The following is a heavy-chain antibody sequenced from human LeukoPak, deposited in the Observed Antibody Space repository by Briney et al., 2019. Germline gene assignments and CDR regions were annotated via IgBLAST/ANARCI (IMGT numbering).Heavy chain of an antibody. CDR1: GGSIXSXXXX. D-gene: IGHD2-8*01. J-gene: IGHJ4*02. V-gene: IGHV4-39*01. Sequence: SSETLSLTCTVSGGSIXSXXXXXGXXXQPXXKXLXWIGSIYYSGSTYYNPSLKSRVTISVDTSKNQFSLKLSSVTAADTAVYYCARHEATKAHFDYWGQGALVTVSS. CDR2: IYYSGST. CDR3: ARHEATKAHFDY.